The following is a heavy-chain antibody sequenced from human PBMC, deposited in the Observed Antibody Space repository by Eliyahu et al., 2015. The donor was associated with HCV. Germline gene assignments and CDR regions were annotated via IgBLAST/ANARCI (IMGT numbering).Heavy chain of an antibody. Sequence: QVQLVQSGAEVKKPGASVKVSCKASGYTFTSYAMHWVRQAPGQRLEWMGWINAGNGNTKYSQKFQGRVTITRDTSASTAYMELSSLRSEDTAVYYCARSPLRIAARPGHFDYWGQGTLVTVSS. D-gene: IGHD6-6*01. CDR2: INAGNGNT. CDR1: GYTFTSYA. J-gene: IGHJ4*02. V-gene: IGHV1-3*01. CDR3: ARSPLRIAARPGHFDY.